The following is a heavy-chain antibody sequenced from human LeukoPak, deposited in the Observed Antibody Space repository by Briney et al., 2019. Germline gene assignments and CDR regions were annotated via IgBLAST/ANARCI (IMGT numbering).Heavy chain of an antibody. D-gene: IGHD6-19*01. Sequence: GESLKISCQGSGYSFTNYWIGWVRQMPEKGLEWMGIIYPGDSDTRYSPSFQGQVTISADKSISTAYLQWSSLKASDTAMYYCARPGSGYSSGWAFDYWGQGTLVTVSS. J-gene: IGHJ4*02. CDR2: IYPGDSDT. V-gene: IGHV5-51*01. CDR3: ARPGSGYSSGWAFDY. CDR1: GYSFTNYW.